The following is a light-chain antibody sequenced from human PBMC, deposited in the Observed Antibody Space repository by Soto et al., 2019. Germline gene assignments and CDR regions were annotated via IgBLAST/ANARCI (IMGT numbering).Light chain of an antibody. CDR1: GSNIGAGFD. Sequence: QSVLTQPPSLSGAPGQNIIISCTGGGSNIGAGFDVHWYQQLPGTAPKLLIYGNTNRPSGVPDRFSGSKSGTSASLVITGLQAEDEADYYCQSYETCRSGPVVFGGGTQLTVL. V-gene: IGLV1-40*01. CDR3: QSYETCRSGPVV. CDR2: GNT. J-gene: IGLJ2*01.